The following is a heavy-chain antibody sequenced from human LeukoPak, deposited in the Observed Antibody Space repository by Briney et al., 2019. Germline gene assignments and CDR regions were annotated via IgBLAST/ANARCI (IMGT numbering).Heavy chain of an antibody. CDR1: GFTFSSYS. CDR3: AKAGSLSDDIYCSGGSCYPGDPFDI. J-gene: IGHJ3*02. V-gene: IGHV3-48*04. CDR2: ISSSSSTI. Sequence: PGGSLRLSCAASGFTFSSYSMNWVRQAPGKGLEWVSYISSSSSTIYYADSVKGRFTISRDNAKNSLYLQMNSLRAEDTALYYCAKAGSLSDDIYCSGGSCYPGDPFDIWGQGTMVTVSS. D-gene: IGHD2-15*01.